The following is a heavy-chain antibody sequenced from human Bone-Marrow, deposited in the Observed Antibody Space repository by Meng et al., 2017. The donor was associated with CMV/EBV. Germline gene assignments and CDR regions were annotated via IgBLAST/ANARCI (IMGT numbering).Heavy chain of an antibody. D-gene: IGHD6-13*01. CDR1: GGPISSYY. V-gene: IGHV4-4*07. CDR2: IYTSGST. J-gene: IGHJ4*02. CDR3: ARGAAGISN. Sequence: QVQLQGAGPGLAMASDTVPVTCTVSGGPISSYYWSRIRQPAGKGLEWIGRIYTSGSTNYNPSLKSRVTMSVDTSKNQFSLKLSSVTAADTAVYYCARGAAGISNWGQGTLVTVSS.